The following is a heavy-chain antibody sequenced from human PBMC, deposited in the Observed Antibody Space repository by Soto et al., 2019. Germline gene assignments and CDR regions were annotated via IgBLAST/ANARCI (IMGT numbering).Heavy chain of an antibody. Sequence: GGSLRLSCAASGFTFSSYAMRWVRQAPGKGLEWVSAISGGGGSTYYADSVKGRFTISRDISKNTLYLQMNSLRAEDRAVYYGAKDGPPAAYCTNGGCYAFDIWGQGTMVTVSS. CDR2: ISGGGGST. D-gene: IGHD2-8*01. CDR1: GFTFSSYA. J-gene: IGHJ3*02. V-gene: IGHV3-23*01. CDR3: AKDGPPAAYCTNGGCYAFDI.